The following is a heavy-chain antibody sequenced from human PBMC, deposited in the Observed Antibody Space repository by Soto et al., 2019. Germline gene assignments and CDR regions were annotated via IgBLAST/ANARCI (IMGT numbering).Heavy chain of an antibody. CDR3: ASGDYDSSGYRHFDY. CDR2: IIPIFGTA. CDR1: GGTFSSYA. Sequence: SVKVSCKASGGTFSSYAISWVRQAPGQGLEWMGGIIPIFGTANYAQKFQGRVTITADESTSTAYMGLSSLRSEDTAVYYCASGDYDSSGYRHFDYWGQGTLVTVSS. V-gene: IGHV1-69*13. D-gene: IGHD3-22*01. J-gene: IGHJ4*02.